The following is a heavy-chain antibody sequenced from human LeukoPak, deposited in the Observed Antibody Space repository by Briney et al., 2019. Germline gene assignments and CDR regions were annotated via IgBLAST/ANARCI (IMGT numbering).Heavy chain of an antibody. V-gene: IGHV1-2*02. Sequence: ASVKVPCQASGYTFTRYYMHWVRHAPGQGLECMGWINPNSGGTNYAQKFQGRATMTRDTYISTAYMDLSRLRSDDTAVYYCARGAYDFWSGSPDVWGKGTRVTVSS. D-gene: IGHD3-3*01. CDR3: ARGAYDFWSGSPDV. CDR1: GYTFTRYY. CDR2: INPNSGGT. J-gene: IGHJ6*04.